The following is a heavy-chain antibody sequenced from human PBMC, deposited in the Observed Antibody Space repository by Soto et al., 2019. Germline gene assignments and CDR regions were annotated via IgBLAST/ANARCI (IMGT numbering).Heavy chain of an antibody. V-gene: IGHV3-74*01. CDR1: GFTFSSYW. CDR3: XXXXXXXXXXXXXAXXI. J-gene: IGHJ3*02. Sequence: GSLRLSCAASGFTFSSYWMYWVRQAPGKGLVWVSRINTDGSSTSYADSVKGRFTLSRDNAKNTVYLQMNSLRAEDTAVYYXXXXXXXXXXXXXXAXXIXGQGTMVTVSS. CDR2: INTDGSST.